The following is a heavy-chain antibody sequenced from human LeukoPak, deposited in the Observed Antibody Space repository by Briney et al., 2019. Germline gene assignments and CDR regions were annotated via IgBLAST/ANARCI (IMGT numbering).Heavy chain of an antibody. Sequence: GESLKNSCKGSGYRFTSYWIGWVRQMPGKGLEWMGIIYPGDSDTRYSPAFQGQVTISADKSISTAYLQWSSLKASDTAMYYCARSYTNSWAGFDPWGQGTLVTVSS. J-gene: IGHJ5*02. V-gene: IGHV5-51*01. CDR1: GYRFTSYW. CDR3: ARSYTNSWAGFDP. D-gene: IGHD6-13*01. CDR2: IYPGDSDT.